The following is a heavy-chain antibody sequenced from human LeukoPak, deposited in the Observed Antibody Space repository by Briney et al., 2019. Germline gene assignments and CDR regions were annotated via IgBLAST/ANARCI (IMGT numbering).Heavy chain of an antibody. V-gene: IGHV3-7*01. CDR2: IKQDGSEK. Sequence: GGSLRLSCAASGFTFSSYWMSWVRQAPGKGLEWAANIKQDGSEKYYVDSVKGRFTISRDNAKNSLYLQMNSLRAEDTAVYYCASRDGYNYFGYWGQGTLVTVSS. CDR1: GFTFSSYW. D-gene: IGHD5-24*01. J-gene: IGHJ4*02. CDR3: ASRDGYNYFGY.